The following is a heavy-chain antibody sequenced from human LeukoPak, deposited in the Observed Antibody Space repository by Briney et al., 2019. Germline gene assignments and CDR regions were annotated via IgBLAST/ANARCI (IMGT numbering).Heavy chain of an antibody. CDR1: GFTFKDYA. D-gene: IGHD2-15*01. Sequence: PGGSLRLSCTASGFTFKDYATSWVRQAPGKGLEWISTIFGDGGGDYYADSVRGRFTMSRDNSRNTLYLQMNSLRGDDTAVYYCAKQEGWDLGNCYADHWGRGTLVTVSS. CDR3: AKQEGWDLGNCYADH. CDR2: IFGDGGGD. V-gene: IGHV3-23*01. J-gene: IGHJ5*02.